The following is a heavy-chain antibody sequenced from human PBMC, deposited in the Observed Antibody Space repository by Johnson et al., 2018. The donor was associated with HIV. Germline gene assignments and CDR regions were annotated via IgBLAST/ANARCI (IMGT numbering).Heavy chain of an antibody. CDR2: INWNGGST. Sequence: VQLVESGGGLIQPGGSLRLSCAASGFTVSSNYMSWVRQAPGKGLKWVSGINWNGGSTGYADSVKGRFTISRDNAKNSLYLQMNSLRVGDTAVYYCARGRIGTGGRRGGAFDVWGQGTMVTVSS. D-gene: IGHD1-26*01. J-gene: IGHJ3*01. CDR3: ARGRIGTGGRRGGAFDV. V-gene: IGHV3-20*04. CDR1: GFTVSSNY.